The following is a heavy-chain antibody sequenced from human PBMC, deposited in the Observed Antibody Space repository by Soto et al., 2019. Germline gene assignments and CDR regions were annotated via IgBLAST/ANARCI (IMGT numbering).Heavy chain of an antibody. CDR2: INGAGSAT. V-gene: IGHV3-74*01. CDR3: VRVRSLWFRVY. Sequence: EVELVESGGGLVQPGGSLRLSCEASGFTFSNYWMHWVRQAPGKGLVWVSRINGAGSATTYADSVKGRFVISRDNAKNTLYLQMNSLRAEDTALYYCVRVRSLWFRVYWGQGTLVTVSS. D-gene: IGHD3-10*01. CDR1: GFTFSNYW. J-gene: IGHJ4*02.